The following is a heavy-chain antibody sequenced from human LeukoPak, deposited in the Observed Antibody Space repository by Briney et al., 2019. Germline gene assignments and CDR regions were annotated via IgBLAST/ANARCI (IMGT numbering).Heavy chain of an antibody. CDR2: IIPILGIA. CDR3: ASIAVAGKPLFGY. D-gene: IGHD6-19*01. CDR1: GGTFSSYT. V-gene: IGHV1-69*02. Sequence: SVKVSCKASGGTFSSYTISWVRQAPGQGLEWMGRIIPILGIANYAQKFQGRVTITADKSTSTAYMELGSLRSEDTAVYYCASIAVAGKPLFGYWGQGTLVTVSS. J-gene: IGHJ4*02.